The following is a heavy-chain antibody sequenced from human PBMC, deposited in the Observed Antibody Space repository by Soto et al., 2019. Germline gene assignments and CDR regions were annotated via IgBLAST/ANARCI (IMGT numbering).Heavy chain of an antibody. CDR1: RFACGSDG. CDR3: ARDRSSNFWGLLPKLDAIDI. Sequence: GGSLSLSCPSSRFACGSDGRARVDEASGKGLEWVAVIWYDGSNKYYADSVKGRFTISRDNSKNTLYLQMNSLRAEDTAVFYCARDRSSNFWGLLPKLDAIDIWGRGT. CDR2: IWYDGSNK. J-gene: IGHJ3*02. V-gene: IGHV3-33*01. D-gene: IGHD3-22*01.